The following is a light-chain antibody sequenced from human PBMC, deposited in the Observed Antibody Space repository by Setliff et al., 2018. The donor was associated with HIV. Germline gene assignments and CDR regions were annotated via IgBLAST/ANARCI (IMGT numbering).Light chain of an antibody. J-gene: IGLJ1*01. CDR2: DVT. V-gene: IGLV2-11*01. CDR1: SSDVGSYNF. Sequence: QSALTQPRSVSGSPGQSVTIPCTGTSSDVGSYNFVTWYQQHPGKVPKLIIYDVTRRPSGVPDRFSGSRSGNTASLTISGLQAEDEADYCCSSFAGRLHVFGTGTKVTVL. CDR3: SSFAGRLHV.